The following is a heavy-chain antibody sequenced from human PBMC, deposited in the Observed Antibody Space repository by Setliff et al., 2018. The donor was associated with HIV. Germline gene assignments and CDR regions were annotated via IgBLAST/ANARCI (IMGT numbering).Heavy chain of an antibody. CDR1: GGTFNIFS. Sequence: ASVKVSCKTTGGTFNIFSITWVRQAPGQGLEWMGGIIPVFGPPNYAKKFQFRLTITADESTNTAYMELSSLKSEDTAVYYCARVSYYYHSGSPLFPLDFWGQGTLVTVSS. V-gene: IGHV1-69*13. J-gene: IGHJ4*02. CDR3: ARVSYYYHSGSPLFPLDF. CDR2: IIPVFGPP. D-gene: IGHD3-10*01.